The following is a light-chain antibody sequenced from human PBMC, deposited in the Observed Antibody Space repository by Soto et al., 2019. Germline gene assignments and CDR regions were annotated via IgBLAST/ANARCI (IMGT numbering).Light chain of an antibody. CDR2: WAS. CDR3: QQDYSTPLT. V-gene: IGKV4-1*01. Sequence: DIVMTQSPDSLAVSLGERATINCKSSQSVLYSSNNKNYLAWYQQKPGQTPKLLIYWASTRESGVPDRFSGRGSVTDFTLAISGLQAEYGAVYYCQQDYSTPLTFGGGTKVEIK. J-gene: IGKJ4*01. CDR1: QSVLYSSNNKNY.